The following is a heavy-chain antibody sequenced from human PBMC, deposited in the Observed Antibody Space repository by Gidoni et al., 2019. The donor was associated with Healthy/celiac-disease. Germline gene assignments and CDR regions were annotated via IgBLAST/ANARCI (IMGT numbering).Heavy chain of an antibody. CDR1: GFPFSSYE. J-gene: IGHJ6*02. D-gene: IGHD1-20*01. CDR3: ARVNWNHYGMDV. Sequence: EVQLVESGGGLVQPGGSLRLSCAASGFPFSSYEMNWVRQAPGKGLEWVSYISSSGSTIYYADSVKGRFTISRDNAKNSLYLQMNSLRAEDTAVYYCARVNWNHYGMDVWGQGTTVTVSS. CDR2: ISSSGSTI. V-gene: IGHV3-48*03.